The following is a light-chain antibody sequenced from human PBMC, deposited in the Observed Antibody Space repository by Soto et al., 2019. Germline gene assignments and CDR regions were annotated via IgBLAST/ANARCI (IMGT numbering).Light chain of an antibody. J-gene: IGKJ1*01. CDR3: QKYNSDTWT. V-gene: IGKV1-27*01. CDR2: AAS. Sequence: DIKMTQSPSATSASVGDRVTITCRASQGIRNYLAWYHQKPGKVPKLLIYAASTLQSGVPSRLSGSGYGTDLTLTISSMQTEDVETYYCQKYNSDTWTFGQGTKVDIK. CDR1: QGIRNY.